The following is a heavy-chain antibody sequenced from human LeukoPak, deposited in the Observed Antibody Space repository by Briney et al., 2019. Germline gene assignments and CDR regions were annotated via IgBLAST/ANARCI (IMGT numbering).Heavy chain of an antibody. J-gene: IGHJ3*02. CDR2: ISGSGGST. CDR1: GFTFSSYS. V-gene: IGHV3-23*01. CDR3: ARLAAPLGAFDI. D-gene: IGHD3-9*01. Sequence: PGGSLRLSCAASGFTFSSYSMNWVRQAPGKGLEWVSAISGSGGSTYYADSVKGRFTISRDNSKNTLYLQMNSLRAEDTAVYYCARLAAPLGAFDIWGQGTMVTVSS.